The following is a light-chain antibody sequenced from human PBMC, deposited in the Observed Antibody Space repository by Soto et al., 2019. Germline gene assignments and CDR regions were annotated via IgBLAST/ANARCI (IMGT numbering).Light chain of an antibody. V-gene: IGLV3-21*04. CDR2: YDS. CDR3: QVWDTNVV. J-gene: IGLJ2*01. Sequence: SYELTQPPSVSVAPGKTATITCGGNNIGSESVHWYQQRPGQAPVLVISYDSDRPSGIPERFSGSNSGNTATLTISRVEAGDEADYYCQVWDTNVVVGGGSKLTVL. CDR1: NIGSES.